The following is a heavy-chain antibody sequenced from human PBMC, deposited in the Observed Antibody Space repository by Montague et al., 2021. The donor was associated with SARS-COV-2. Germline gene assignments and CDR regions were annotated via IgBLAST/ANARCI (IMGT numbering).Heavy chain of an antibody. Sequence: SETLSLTCTVSGGSISSYYWSWIRQPPGKGLELIGYIYYSGSTNYNPSLNIRITITVDTSKHQFSLKLSSLTATDTAVYYCARRSLGYCSGGSCYSAFDPWGQGTMVTVSS. CDR1: GGSISSYY. CDR2: IYYSGST. V-gene: IGHV4-59*01. D-gene: IGHD2-15*01. CDR3: ARRSLGYCSGGSCYSAFDP. J-gene: IGHJ5*02.